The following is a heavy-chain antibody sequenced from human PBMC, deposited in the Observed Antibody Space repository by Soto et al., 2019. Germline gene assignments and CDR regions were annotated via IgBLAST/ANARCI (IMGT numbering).Heavy chain of an antibody. J-gene: IGHJ5*02. CDR2: IYTSGST. D-gene: IGHD3-3*01. V-gene: IGHV4-4*07. Sequence: PSETLSLTCTVSGGSISSYYWSWIRQPAGKGLEWIGRIYTSGSTNYNPSLKSRVTMSVDTSKNQFSLKLSSVTAADTAVYYCARERGCYDFWSGYYANWFDPWGQGTLVTVSS. CDR3: ARERGCYDFWSGYYANWFDP. CDR1: GGSISSYY.